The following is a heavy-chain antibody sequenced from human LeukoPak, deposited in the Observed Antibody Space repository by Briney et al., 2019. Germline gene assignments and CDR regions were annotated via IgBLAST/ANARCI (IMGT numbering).Heavy chain of an antibody. D-gene: IGHD6-13*01. Sequence: SETLSLTSTVSGGSISSSSYYWGWIRQPPGKGLEWIGSIYYSGSTYYNPSLKSRVTISVDTSKNQFSLKLSSVTAADTAVYYCSLLSSEAAGHGAIMHYYYMDVWGKGTTVTVSS. CDR3: SLLSSEAAGHGAIMHYYYMDV. V-gene: IGHV4-39*01. CDR2: IYYSGST. J-gene: IGHJ6*03. CDR1: GGSISSSSYY.